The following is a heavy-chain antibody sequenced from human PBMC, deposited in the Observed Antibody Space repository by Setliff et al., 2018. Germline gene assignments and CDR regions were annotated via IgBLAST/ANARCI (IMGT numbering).Heavy chain of an antibody. CDR2: MNPNSGNT. D-gene: IGHD3-10*01. Sequence: ASVKVSCKASEYTFTSYDINWVRQATGQGLEWMGWMNPNSGNTGYAQKFQGRVTITRNTSISTAYMELSSLRSEDTAVYYCARGLLWFGEPSWWGQGTLVTVSS. J-gene: IGHJ4*02. V-gene: IGHV1-8*03. CDR1: EYTFTSYD. CDR3: ARGLLWFGEPSW.